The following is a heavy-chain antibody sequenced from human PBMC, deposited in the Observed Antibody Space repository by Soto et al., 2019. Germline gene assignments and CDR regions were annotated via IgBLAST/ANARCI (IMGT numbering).Heavy chain of an antibody. CDR2: INHSGST. J-gene: IGHJ4*02. CDR1: GGSFSGYY. Sequence: QVQLQQWGAGLLKPSETLSLTCAVYGGSFSGYYWSWIRQPPGKGLEWIGEINHSGSTNYNPSLKSRVTISVDTSKNQFSLKLSYVTAADTAVYYCARGGEGAADGLDYWGQGTLVTVSS. V-gene: IGHV4-34*01. CDR3: ARGGEGAADGLDY. D-gene: IGHD6-13*01.